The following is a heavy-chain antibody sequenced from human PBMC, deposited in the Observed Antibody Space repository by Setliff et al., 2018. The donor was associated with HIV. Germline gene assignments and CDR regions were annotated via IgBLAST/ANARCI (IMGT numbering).Heavy chain of an antibody. V-gene: IGHV4-39*07. CDR3: ARTYSSNWYIDY. J-gene: IGHJ4*02. Sequence: PFETLSLTCAVSGGSISSSNYYWGWIRQPPGKGLEWIGTIYYSGSTYDSPSLKSRVTISVDTSKNQFSLKLSSVTAADTAIYYRARTYSSNWYIDYWGQGTLVTVSS. D-gene: IGHD6-13*01. CDR1: GGSISSSNYY. CDR2: IYYSGST.